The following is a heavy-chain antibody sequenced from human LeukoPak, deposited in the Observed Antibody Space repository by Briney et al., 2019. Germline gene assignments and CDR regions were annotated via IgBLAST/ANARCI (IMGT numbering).Heavy chain of an antibody. J-gene: IGHJ5*02. CDR2: ISSGSSTI. CDR3: ARAGAPSGSYYWFDP. V-gene: IGHV3-48*02. D-gene: IGHD1-26*01. CDR1: GFTFSTYS. Sequence: RSGGSLRLSCAAAGFTFSTYSMNWVRQAPGKGLEWLSYISSGSSTIHYADSVKGRFTISRDNAKKSLYLQMNSLRDEDTAVYYCARAGAPSGSYYWFDPWGQGTLVTVSS.